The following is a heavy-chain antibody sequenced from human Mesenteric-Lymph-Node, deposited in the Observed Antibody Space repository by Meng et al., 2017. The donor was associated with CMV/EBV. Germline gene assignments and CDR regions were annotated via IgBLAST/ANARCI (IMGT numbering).Heavy chain of an antibody. CDR1: GFTFSSYS. V-gene: IGHV3-23*01. CDR2: ISGSGEST. D-gene: IGHD3-3*01. Sequence: GESLKISCAASGFTFSSYSMSWVRQAPGKGLEWVSSISGSGESTYYADSVKGRFTISRDNSKNTLFLQMNSLRAEDTAVYYWSKYTNRAVWSGYHSQAFDIWGQGTMVTVSS. J-gene: IGHJ3*02. CDR3: SKYTNRAVWSGYHSQAFDI.